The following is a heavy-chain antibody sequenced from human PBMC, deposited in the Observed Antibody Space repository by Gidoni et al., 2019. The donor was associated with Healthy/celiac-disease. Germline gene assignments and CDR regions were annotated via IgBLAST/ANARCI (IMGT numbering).Heavy chain of an antibody. J-gene: IGHJ6*02. D-gene: IGHD3-3*01. CDR1: GYTFTSYG. CDR3: ARSNWGTIFGVVIIIDYYGMDV. Sequence: QVQLVQSGAEVKKPGASVKVSCKASGYTFTSYGISWVRQAPGQGLEWMGWISAYNGNTNYAQKLQGRGTMTTATSTSTDYMELRSLRSDDTAVYYCARSNWGTIFGVVIIIDYYGMDVWGQGTTVTVSS. V-gene: IGHV1-18*04. CDR2: ISAYNGNT.